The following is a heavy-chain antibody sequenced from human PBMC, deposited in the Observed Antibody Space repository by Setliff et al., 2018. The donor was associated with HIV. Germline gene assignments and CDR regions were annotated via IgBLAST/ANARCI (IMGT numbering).Heavy chain of an antibody. V-gene: IGHV4-39*01. Sequence: PSETLSLTCTVSGVPTSASTYYWGWIRQPPGKGLDWIGYISYSGKTYYNPSLKSRVTISVDTSNNHFSLRLNSVTAADTAIYYCARQGATKGSWFEPWGQGTLVTVSS. D-gene: IGHD1-26*01. J-gene: IGHJ5*02. CDR3: ARQGATKGSWFEP. CDR2: ISYSGKT. CDR1: GVPTSASTYY.